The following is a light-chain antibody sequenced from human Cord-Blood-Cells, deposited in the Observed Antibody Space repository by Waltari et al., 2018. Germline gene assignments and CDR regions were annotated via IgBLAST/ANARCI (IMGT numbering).Light chain of an antibody. V-gene: IGKV1-39*01. J-gene: IGKJ3*01. CDR3: QQSYSTLT. Sequence: DIQMTQSPSSLSASVVDRVTITCRASQSISSYLTWYQQKPGKDPKLLIYAASSLQSGVPSRFSGGGSGTDFTLTISSLQPEDFATYYCQQSYSTLTFGPGTKVDIK. CDR2: AAS. CDR1: QSISSY.